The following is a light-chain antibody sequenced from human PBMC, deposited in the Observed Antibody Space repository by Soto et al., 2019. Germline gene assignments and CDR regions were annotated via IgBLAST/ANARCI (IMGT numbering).Light chain of an antibody. Sequence: QSALTQPASVSGSPGQSITISCTGTSSVVGSYNLVSWYQQHPGKAPKLMIYEGSKRLSGVSNRFSGSKSGNTASLTISGLQAEDEADYYCCSYAGSSTYVFGTGTKVTVL. CDR1: SSVVGSYNL. V-gene: IGLV2-23*01. CDR2: EGS. J-gene: IGLJ1*01. CDR3: CSYAGSSTYV.